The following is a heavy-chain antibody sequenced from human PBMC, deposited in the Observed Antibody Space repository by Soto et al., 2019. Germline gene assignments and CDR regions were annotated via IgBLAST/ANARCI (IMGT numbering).Heavy chain of an antibody. Sequence: QVQLVQSGAEVKKPGSSVKVSCKASGGTFSSYAISWVRQAPGQGLEWMGGIIPIFGTANYAQKFQGRVTITADESNSTAYMELSSLRSEDTAVYYCASSRYRISTSCHPSSFCYYYYGMDVWGQGTTVTVSS. J-gene: IGHJ6*02. D-gene: IGHD2-2*01. CDR2: IIPIFGTA. CDR3: ASSRYRISTSCHPSSFCYYYYGMDV. V-gene: IGHV1-69*12. CDR1: GGTFSSYA.